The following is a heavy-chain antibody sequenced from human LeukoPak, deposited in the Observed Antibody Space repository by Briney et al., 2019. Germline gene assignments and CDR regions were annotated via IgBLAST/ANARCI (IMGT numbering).Heavy chain of an antibody. V-gene: IGHV4-34*01. CDR3: ARDVGRQTKYSSGWSGYFDY. CDR2: INHSGST. Sequence: PSETLSLTCAVYGGSFSGYYWSWIRQPPGKGLEWIGEINHSGSTNYNPSLKSRVTISVDTSKNQFSLKLSSVTAADTAVYYCARDVGRQTKYSSGWSGYFDYWGQGTLVTVSS. D-gene: IGHD6-19*01. CDR1: GGSFSGYY. J-gene: IGHJ4*02.